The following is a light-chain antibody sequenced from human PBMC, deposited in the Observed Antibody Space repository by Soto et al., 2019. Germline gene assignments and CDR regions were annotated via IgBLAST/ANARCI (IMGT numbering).Light chain of an antibody. CDR2: GAS. J-gene: IGKJ5*01. V-gene: IGKV3-20*01. CDR3: QQYGSSPPGT. Sequence: EIVMTQSPATLSVSPGERATLSCRASQSVSSDLAWYQQKPGQAPKLLIYGASSRATGIPDRFSGSRSGTDFTLTISRLEPEDFAVYYCQQYGSSPPGTFGQGTRLEIK. CDR1: QSVSSD.